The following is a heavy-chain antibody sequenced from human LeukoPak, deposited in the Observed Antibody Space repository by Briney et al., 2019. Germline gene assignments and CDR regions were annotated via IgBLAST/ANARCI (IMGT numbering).Heavy chain of an antibody. Sequence: PGGSLRLSCAASGFIFSSAWMSWVRQPPGKGLEWVSSITGITSNIYFADSVKGRFTISRDSAKNSVYLQMNSLRAEDTAVYYCAKDLTTGTLSFDYWGQGTLVTVSS. CDR2: ITGITSNI. V-gene: IGHV3-21*01. J-gene: IGHJ4*02. CDR3: AKDLTTGTLSFDY. D-gene: IGHD1-1*01. CDR1: GFIFSSAW.